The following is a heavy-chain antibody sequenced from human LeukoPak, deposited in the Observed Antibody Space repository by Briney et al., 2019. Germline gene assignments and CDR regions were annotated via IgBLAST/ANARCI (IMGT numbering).Heavy chain of an antibody. CDR2: ISGSGGST. CDR3: ARVQSSY. V-gene: IGHV3-23*01. CDR1: AFTFTIYF. J-gene: IGHJ4*02. Sequence: GGSLRLSCAVSAFTFTIYFIRWVRQAPGKGLEWVSAISGSGGSTYYADSVKGRFTISRENPKNTLYLQMNSLRAEDRAVYYCARVQSSYWGQGTLVTVSS.